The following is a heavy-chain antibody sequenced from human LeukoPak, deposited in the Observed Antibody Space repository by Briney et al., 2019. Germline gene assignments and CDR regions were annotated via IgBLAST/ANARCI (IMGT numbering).Heavy chain of an antibody. V-gene: IGHV3-20*04. J-gene: IGHJ4*02. D-gene: IGHD5-18*01. CDR1: GFTFDDYG. CDR3: ARTPILYSYGYNYFDY. CDR2: INWNGGST. Sequence: GGSLRLSCAASGFTFDDYGMSWVRQAPGKGLEWVSGINWNGGSTGYADSVKGRFTISRDNAKNSLYLQMNSLRAEDTALYYCARTPILYSYGYNYFDYWGRGTLVTVSS.